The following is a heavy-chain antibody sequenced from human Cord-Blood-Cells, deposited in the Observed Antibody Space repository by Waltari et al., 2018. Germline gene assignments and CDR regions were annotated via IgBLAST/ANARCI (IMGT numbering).Heavy chain of an antibody. D-gene: IGHD3-22*01. Sequence: EVQLVESGGGLVKPGGSLRLSCAASGFTFSNAWMSWVRQAPGKGLEWVGRINSKTDGGTTDYAAPVKGRFTISRDDSKNTRYRQKNSLKTEDTGVYYGTTDEEKMYYDDSSHDAFDIWGQGTMVTVSS. CDR2: INSKTDGGTT. CDR3: TTDEEKMYYDDSSHDAFDI. V-gene: IGHV3-15*01. J-gene: IGHJ3*02. CDR1: GFTFSNAW.